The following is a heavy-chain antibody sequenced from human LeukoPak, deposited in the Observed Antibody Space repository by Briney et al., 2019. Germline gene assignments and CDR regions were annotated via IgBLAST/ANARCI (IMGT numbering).Heavy chain of an antibody. D-gene: IGHD3-10*01. CDR2: IKQDGSEK. Sequence: PGGSLRLSCAASGFTFSSYWMSWVRQAPGKGLKWVANIKQDGSEKYYVDSVKGRFTISRDNAENSLYLQMNSLRAEDTAVYYCARDSYYYGSGSSSDEYYFDYWGQGTLVTVSS. CDR1: GFTFSSYW. V-gene: IGHV3-7*01. J-gene: IGHJ4*02. CDR3: ARDSYYYGSGSSSDEYYFDY.